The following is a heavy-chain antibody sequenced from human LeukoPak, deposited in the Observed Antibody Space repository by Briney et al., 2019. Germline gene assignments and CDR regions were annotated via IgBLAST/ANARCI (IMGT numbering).Heavy chain of an antibody. D-gene: IGHD3-9*01. CDR1: GDSLSSYY. Sequence: SETLSLTCTVSGDSLSSYYWSWIRQPAGKGLEWIGHISSSGRPSYNPSLKSRVTMSVDTSKNQFSLKLTSVTAADTAVYYCARYYDVLTGYYTFDYWGQGTLVTVSS. J-gene: IGHJ4*02. CDR3: ARYYDVLTGYYTFDY. V-gene: IGHV4-4*07. CDR2: ISSSGRP.